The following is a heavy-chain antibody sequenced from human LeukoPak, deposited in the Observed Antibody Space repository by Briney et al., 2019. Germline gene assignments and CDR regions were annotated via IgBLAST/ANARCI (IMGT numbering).Heavy chain of an antibody. CDR1: GFTFSSYS. CDR3: ASTTVTTGY. V-gene: IGHV3-21*01. Sequence: GGSLRLSCAASGFTFSSYSMNWVRQAPGRGLEWVSFISSTSTYIDYADSVKGRFTISRDNAKNSLYLQMNSLRVEDTAVYYCASTTVTTGYWGQGTLVTVSS. D-gene: IGHD4-11*01. J-gene: IGHJ4*02. CDR2: ISSTSTYI.